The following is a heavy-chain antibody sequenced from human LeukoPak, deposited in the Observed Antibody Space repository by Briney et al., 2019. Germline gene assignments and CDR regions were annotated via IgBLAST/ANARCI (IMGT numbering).Heavy chain of an antibody. J-gene: IGHJ4*02. Sequence: SVKVSCKASGGTFSSYAIRWVRQAPGQGLEWMGRIIPILGIANYAQKFRGRVTITADKSTSTAYMELSSLRSDDTAVYYCARADIAVADSFDYWGQGTLVTVSS. D-gene: IGHD6-19*01. V-gene: IGHV1-69*04. CDR2: IIPILGIA. CDR3: ARADIAVADSFDY. CDR1: GGTFSSYA.